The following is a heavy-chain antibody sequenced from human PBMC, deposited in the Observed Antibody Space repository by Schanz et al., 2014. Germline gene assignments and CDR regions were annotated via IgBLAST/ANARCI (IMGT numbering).Heavy chain of an antibody. CDR1: GGSISSGGYS. CDR3: ARDRGHGDLPGDI. CDR2: INHGGST. J-gene: IGHJ3*02. Sequence: LQLQESGSGLVEPSQTLSLTCGVSGGSISSGGYSWTWIRQPPGKGPEWIAEINHGGSTNYNPSLKSRVTISVDTSKNQFSLKLRSVTAADTAVYYCARDRGHGDLPGDIWGQGTMVTVSS. V-gene: IGHV4-30-2*01. D-gene: IGHD4-17*01.